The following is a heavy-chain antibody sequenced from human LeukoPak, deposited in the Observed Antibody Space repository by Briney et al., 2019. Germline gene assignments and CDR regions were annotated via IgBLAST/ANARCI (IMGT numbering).Heavy chain of an antibody. V-gene: IGHV1-2*06. J-gene: IGHJ3*02. CDR1: GYTFTGYY. Sequence: ASVKVSCKASGYTFTGYYIHWVRQAPGQGLDWMGRINPNNGGTNYAQKFQGRVTMTRDMSMSTAYMELSRLRSDDTAVYYCAGEDNSSGYRPFDIWGQGTMVTIPS. D-gene: IGHD3-22*01. CDR2: INPNNGGT. CDR3: AGEDNSSGYRPFDI.